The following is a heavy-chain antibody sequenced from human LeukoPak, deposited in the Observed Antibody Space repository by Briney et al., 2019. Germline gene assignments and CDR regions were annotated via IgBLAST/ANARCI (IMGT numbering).Heavy chain of an antibody. Sequence: PSETLSLTCTVSGGSISSGDYYWSWIRQPPGKGLEWIGYIYYSGSTNYNPSLKSRVTISVDTSKNQFSLKLSSVTAADTAVYYCARDLKSVRAFDIWGQGTMVTVSS. CDR1: GGSISSGDYY. CDR2: IYYSGST. V-gene: IGHV4-61*08. D-gene: IGHD6-6*01. CDR3: ARDLKSVRAFDI. J-gene: IGHJ3*02.